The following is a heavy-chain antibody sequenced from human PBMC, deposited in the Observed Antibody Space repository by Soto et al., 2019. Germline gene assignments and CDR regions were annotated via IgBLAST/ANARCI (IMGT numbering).Heavy chain of an antibody. CDR2: IYPGDSDT. V-gene: IGHV5-51*01. Sequence: GESLKISCKGSGYSFTSYWIGWVRQMPGKGLEWMGIIYPGDSDTRYSPSFQGQATISADKSISTAYLQWSSLKASDTAMYYCARHRHSGYDGYYYYYGMDVWGQGTMVTVSS. D-gene: IGHD5-12*01. CDR1: GYSFTSYW. J-gene: IGHJ6*02. CDR3: ARHRHSGYDGYYYYYGMDV.